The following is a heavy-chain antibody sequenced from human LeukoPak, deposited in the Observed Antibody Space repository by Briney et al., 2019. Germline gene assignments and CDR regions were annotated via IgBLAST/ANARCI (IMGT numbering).Heavy chain of an antibody. CDR3: ARWSENSSSWYTYFDY. V-gene: IGHV4-59*01. CDR2: IYYSGST. D-gene: IGHD6-13*01. Sequence: SETLSLTCTVSGGSISSYYWSWIRQPPEKGLEWIGYIYYSGSTNYNPSLKSRVTISVDTSKNQFSLKLSSVTAADTAVYYCARWSENSSSWYTYFDYWGQGTLVTVSS. J-gene: IGHJ4*02. CDR1: GGSISSYY.